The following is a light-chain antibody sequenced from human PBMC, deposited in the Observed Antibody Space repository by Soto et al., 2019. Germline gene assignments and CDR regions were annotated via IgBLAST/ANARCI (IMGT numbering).Light chain of an antibody. V-gene: IGKV3-11*01. CDR2: DAS. Sequence: EVVLTQSPAILSLSPGERATLSCRASQSISSSLAWYQHKPGRAPRLLIYDASNRATGIPARFSGSGSGTDFTLTISSLEPEEFEVYYCQHRNNWPTFGGGTKVEIK. J-gene: IGKJ4*01. CDR1: QSISSS. CDR3: QHRNNWPT.